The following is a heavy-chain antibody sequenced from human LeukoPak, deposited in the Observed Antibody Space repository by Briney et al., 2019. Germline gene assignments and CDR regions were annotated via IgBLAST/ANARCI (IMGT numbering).Heavy chain of an antibody. V-gene: IGHV3-33*06. D-gene: IGHD1-26*01. CDR2: IWYDGSKK. Sequence: GRSLRLSCAASGFTFSSYGMHWVRQAPGKGLEWVAVIWYDGSKKYYADSVKGRFTISRDNSKNTLYLQMNSLRAEDTAVYYCAKGTSYCSYWGQGTLVTVSS. J-gene: IGHJ4*02. CDR1: GFTFSSYG. CDR3: AKGTSYCSY.